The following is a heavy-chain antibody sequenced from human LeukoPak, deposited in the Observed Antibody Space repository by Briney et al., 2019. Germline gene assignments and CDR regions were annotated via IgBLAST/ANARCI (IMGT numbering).Heavy chain of an antibody. D-gene: IGHD3-10*01. J-gene: IGHJ4*02. CDR3: ARTRYYYNSWSYGAPYYFDY. Sequence: KPSETLSLTCAVSGGSISSNSYYWGWIRQPPGKGLEWIGSIYYSGSTYYNPSLKSRVTISVDTSKNQFSLKLSSVTAADTAVYYCARTRYYYNSWSYGAPYYFDYWGQGTLVTVSS. V-gene: IGHV4-39*01. CDR1: GGSISSNSYY. CDR2: IYYSGST.